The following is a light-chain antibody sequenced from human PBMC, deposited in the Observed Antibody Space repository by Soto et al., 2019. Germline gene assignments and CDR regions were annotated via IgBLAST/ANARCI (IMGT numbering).Light chain of an antibody. J-gene: IGKJ3*01. CDR3: QQRSNSFT. V-gene: IGKV3-11*01. CDR2: DAS. CDR1: QSVSSY. Sequence: EIVLTQSPATLSLSPGERATLSCRASQSVSSYLAWYQQKPGQAPRLLIYDASSRATGIPARFSGSGSGTDFPLTITSLEPEDFAVYYFQQRSNSFTFGPGTKVDIK.